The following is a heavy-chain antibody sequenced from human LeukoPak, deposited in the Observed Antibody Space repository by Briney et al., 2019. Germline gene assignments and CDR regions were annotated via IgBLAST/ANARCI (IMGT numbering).Heavy chain of an antibody. J-gene: IGHJ4*02. Sequence: GGSLRLSCAASGFTFSNAWMGWVRQAPGKGLEWVGRIKSKTDGGTTDYAAPVKGRFTISRDDSKNTLYLQMNSLKTEDTAVYYCTTDLDGHRVVTTDYWGQGTLVTVSS. CDR1: GFTFSNAW. CDR2: IKSKTDGGTT. V-gene: IGHV3-15*01. D-gene: IGHD4-11*01. CDR3: TTDLDGHRVVTTDY.